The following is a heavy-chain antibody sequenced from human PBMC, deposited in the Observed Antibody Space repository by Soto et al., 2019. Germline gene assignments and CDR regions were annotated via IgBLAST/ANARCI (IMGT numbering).Heavy chain of an antibody. CDR2: IYHSGDT. CDR1: GASVNTDTW. V-gene: IGHV4-4*02. J-gene: IGHJ5*02. D-gene: IGHD1-1*01. Sequence: LQLQESVPGLVKPSGTLSLSCDFSGASVNTDTWWGWVRQSPGKGLEWIGEIYHSGDTNYNPSLKSRSSMSIGRSTTQFSRRLTSVNAADTDVFFCASVNEKIASVSSFDTWGQGKLVTVSS. CDR3: ASVNEKIASVSSFDT.